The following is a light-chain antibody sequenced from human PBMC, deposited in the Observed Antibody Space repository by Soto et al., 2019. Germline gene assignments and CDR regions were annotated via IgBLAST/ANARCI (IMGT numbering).Light chain of an antibody. CDR3: QQSYSTPRMYT. CDR2: AAS. Sequence: DIQMTQSPSSLSASVGDRVTITCRASQSISSYLNWYQQKPGKAPKLLIYAASSLQSGVPSRFSGSGSVTDFTLTISSLQPDDFATYYCQQSYSTPRMYTFGQGTKLEIK. V-gene: IGKV1-39*01. CDR1: QSISSY. J-gene: IGKJ2*01.